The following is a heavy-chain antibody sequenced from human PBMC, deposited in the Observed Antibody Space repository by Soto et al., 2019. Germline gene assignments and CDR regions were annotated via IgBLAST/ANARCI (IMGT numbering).Heavy chain of an antibody. Sequence: PGESLKISCKGSGYSFTSYWIGWVRQMPGKGLEWMGIIYPGDSDTRYSPSFQGQVTISADKSISTAYLQWSSLKAPDTAMYYCARAPYDILTGYSVNDYYYYGMDVWGQGTTVTVSS. J-gene: IGHJ6*02. V-gene: IGHV5-51*01. D-gene: IGHD3-9*01. CDR2: IYPGDSDT. CDR1: GYSFTSYW. CDR3: ARAPYDILTGYSVNDYYYYGMDV.